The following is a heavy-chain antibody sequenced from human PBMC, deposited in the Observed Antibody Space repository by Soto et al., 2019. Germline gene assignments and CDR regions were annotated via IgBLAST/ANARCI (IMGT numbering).Heavy chain of an antibody. D-gene: IGHD6-13*01. CDR1: GFTFSSYW. Sequence: QPGGSLRLSCAASGFTFSSYWMSWVRQAPGKGLEWVANIKQDGSHKFYVDSVKGRFTISRDNSKNTLYLQMNSLRAEDTAVYYCARDSHGSSWYIIDYWGQGTLVTVSS. CDR2: IKQDGSHK. V-gene: IGHV3-7*01. CDR3: ARDSHGSSWYIIDY. J-gene: IGHJ4*02.